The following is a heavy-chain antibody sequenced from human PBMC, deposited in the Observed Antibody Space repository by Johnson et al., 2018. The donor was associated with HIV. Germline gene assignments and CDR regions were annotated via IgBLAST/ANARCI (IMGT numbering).Heavy chain of an antibody. CDR3: ARDRFYSSSWEGAADAFDI. Sequence: QVQLVESGGGVVQPGGSLRLSCAASGFTFSSYGMHWVRQAPGKGLEWVAVISYDGSNKYYADSVKGRFTISRDNSKNTLYLQMNSLRAEDTAVYYCARDRFYSSSWEGAADAFDIWGQGTMVTVSS. V-gene: IGHV3-30*19. D-gene: IGHD6-13*01. J-gene: IGHJ3*02. CDR1: GFTFSSYG. CDR2: ISYDGSNK.